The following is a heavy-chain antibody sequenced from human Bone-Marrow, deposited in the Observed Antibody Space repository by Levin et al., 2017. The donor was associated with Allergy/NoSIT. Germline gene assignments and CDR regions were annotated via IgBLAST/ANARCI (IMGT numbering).Heavy chain of an antibody. Sequence: PGGSLRLSCAASGFTFSSYAMHWVRQAPGKGLEWVAVISYDGSNKYYADSVKGRFTISRDNSKNTLYLQMNSLRAEDTAVYYCANDYYGSGVWGWFDPWGQGTLVTVSS. J-gene: IGHJ5*02. CDR2: ISYDGSNK. CDR1: GFTFSSYA. CDR3: ANDYYGSGVWGWFDP. V-gene: IGHV3-30*04. D-gene: IGHD3-10*01.